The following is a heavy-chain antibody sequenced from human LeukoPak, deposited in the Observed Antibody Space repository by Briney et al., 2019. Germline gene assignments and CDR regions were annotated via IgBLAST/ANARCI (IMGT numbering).Heavy chain of an antibody. V-gene: IGHV3-15*01. CDR1: GFTFINAW. CDR3: TASGYNPSGYFQF. CDR2: IKSKTDGGTT. Sequence: PGGSLRLSCAASGFTFINAWMSWVRQAPGKGLEWIGHIKSKTDGGTTDYAAPVKGRFTISRDDSKRTLYLQINSLKTEDTAVYYCTASGYNPSGYFQFWGQGTLVTVSS. D-gene: IGHD3-22*01. J-gene: IGHJ1*01.